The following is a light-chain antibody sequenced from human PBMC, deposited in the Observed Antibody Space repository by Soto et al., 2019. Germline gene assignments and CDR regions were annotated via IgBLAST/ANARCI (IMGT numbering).Light chain of an antibody. V-gene: IGLV2-23*01. CDR3: CSYAGSSTYV. CDR2: EGS. CDR1: SSDVGSYNL. J-gene: IGLJ1*01. Sequence: QSALTQPASVSGSPGQSITISCTGTSSDVGSYNLVSWYQQHPGKAPKLMIYEGSKRPSGVSNRFSGSKSGNTASLTISGLQAEDEADYYCCSYAGSSTYVFGXXTXLTVL.